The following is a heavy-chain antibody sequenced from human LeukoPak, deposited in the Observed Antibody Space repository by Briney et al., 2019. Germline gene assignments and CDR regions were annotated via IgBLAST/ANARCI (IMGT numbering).Heavy chain of an antibody. J-gene: IGHJ4*02. CDR1: GFTFSSYG. CDR3: AKDDRVVVITRALDY. Sequence: PGGSLRLSCAASGFTFSSYGMQWVRQAPGKGLEWVAVISYDGSNKYYADSVKGRFTISRDNSKNTLYLQMNSLRAENTAVYYCAKDDRVVVITRALDYWGQGTLVTVSS. CDR2: ISYDGSNK. D-gene: IGHD3-22*01. V-gene: IGHV3-30*18.